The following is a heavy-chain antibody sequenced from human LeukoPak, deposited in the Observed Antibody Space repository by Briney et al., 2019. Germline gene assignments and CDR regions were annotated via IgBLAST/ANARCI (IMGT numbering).Heavy chain of an antibody. D-gene: IGHD6-13*01. J-gene: IGHJ4*02. V-gene: IGHV4-39*01. CDR3: ARPGIPPIYLDY. CDR2: IYYTGST. CDR1: GGSISSSSYY. Sequence: SETLSLTCTVSGGSISSSSYYWGWIRQPPGKGREWSGSIYYTGSTYYNPSLKSRVTISVDTSKTQFSLKLCSVTAAATAVYYCARPGIPPIYLDYWGQGTLVTVSS.